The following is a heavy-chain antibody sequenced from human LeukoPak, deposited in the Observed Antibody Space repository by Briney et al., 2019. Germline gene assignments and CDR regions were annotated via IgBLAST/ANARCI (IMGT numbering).Heavy chain of an antibody. CDR3: ARAYDPGYFDL. D-gene: IGHD3-3*01. CDR1: GGSISSYY. CDR2: IYTSGST. Sequence: SETLSLTCTVSGGSISSYYWSWIRQPPGKGLEWIGYIYTSGSTNYNPSLKSRVTISVDTSKNQFSLKLSSVTTADTAVYYCARAYDPGYFDLWGRGTLVTVSS. J-gene: IGHJ2*01. V-gene: IGHV4-4*09.